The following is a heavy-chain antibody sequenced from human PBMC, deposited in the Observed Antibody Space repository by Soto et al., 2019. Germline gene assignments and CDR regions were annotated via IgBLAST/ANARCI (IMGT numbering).Heavy chain of an antibody. D-gene: IGHD3-3*01. CDR1: GYTFTSYY. V-gene: IGHV1-46*01. J-gene: IGHJ5*02. CDR2: INPSGGST. Sequence: GASVKVSCKASGYTFTSYYMHWVRQAPGQGLEWMGIINPSGGSTSYAQKFQGRVTMTRDTSTSTVYMELSSLRSEDTAVYYCARETFELRFLEWSNWDWFDPWGQGTLVTVSS. CDR3: ARETFELRFLEWSNWDWFDP.